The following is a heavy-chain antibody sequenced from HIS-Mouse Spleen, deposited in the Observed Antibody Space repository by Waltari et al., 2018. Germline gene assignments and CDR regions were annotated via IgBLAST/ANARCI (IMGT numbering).Heavy chain of an antibody. CDR1: GYTFTGYY. D-gene: IGHD3-10*01. Sequence: QVQLVQSGAEVKKPGASVKVSCKASGYTFTGYYLPWVRQAPGQGLEWMGWINPNSGGTNYAQKLQGRVTMTRDTSISTAYMELSRLRSDDTAVYYCAREWFGELLGDYWGQGTLVTVSS. V-gene: IGHV1-2*02. CDR2: INPNSGGT. J-gene: IGHJ4*02. CDR3: AREWFGELLGDY.